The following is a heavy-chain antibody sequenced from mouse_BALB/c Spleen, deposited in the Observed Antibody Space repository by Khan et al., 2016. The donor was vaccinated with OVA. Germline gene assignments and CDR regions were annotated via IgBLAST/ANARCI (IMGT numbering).Heavy chain of an antibody. CDR2: ISYSGNT. CDR1: GYSITSDYV. Sequence: EVQLQESGPGLVKPSQSLSLTCTVTGYSITSDYVWNWIRQFPGNKLEWMGFISYSGNTKYNPSLKSRFSITRDTSKNQFFLQLNSVTTEDTATYYCARVYGGAFDYWGQGTSLTVSA. J-gene: IGHJ2*02. CDR3: ARVYGGAFDY. D-gene: IGHD1-1*01. V-gene: IGHV3-2*02.